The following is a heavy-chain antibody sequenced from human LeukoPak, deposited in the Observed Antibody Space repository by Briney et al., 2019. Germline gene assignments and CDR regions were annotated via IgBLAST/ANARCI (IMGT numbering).Heavy chain of an antibody. CDR3: ARVTYYYDSSGYYFDY. CDR2: IYYSGST. V-gene: IGHV4-39*01. Sequence: SETLSLTCTVSGGSISSSSYYWGWIRQPPGKGLEWIGSIYYSGSTYYNPSLKSRVTISVDTSKNQFSLKLSSVTAADTAVYYCARVTYYYDSSGYYFDYWGQATLVTVSS. D-gene: IGHD3-22*01. CDR1: GGSISSSSYY. J-gene: IGHJ4*02.